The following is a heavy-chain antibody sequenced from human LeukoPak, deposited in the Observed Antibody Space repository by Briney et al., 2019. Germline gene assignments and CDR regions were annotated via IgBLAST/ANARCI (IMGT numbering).Heavy chain of an antibody. CDR3: ARDLPPLDY. CDR2: IWYGGSNK. CDR1: GFTFSSYG. V-gene: IGHV3-33*08. J-gene: IGHJ4*02. Sequence: PGGSLRLSCAASGFTFSSYGMHWVRQAPGKGLEWVAVIWYGGSNKYYADSVKGRFTISRDNSRNTLYLQMNNLRVEDTAVYYCARDLPPLDYWGQGTLVTVSS.